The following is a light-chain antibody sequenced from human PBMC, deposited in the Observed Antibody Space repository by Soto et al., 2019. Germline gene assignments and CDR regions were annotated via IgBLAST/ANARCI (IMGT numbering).Light chain of an antibody. Sequence: QSALAQPASVSGSPGQSITISCTGTSSDVGGYNYVSWYQQHPGKAPKLMIYEVSNRPSGVSNRFSGSKSGNTASLTISGLQAEDEADYYCSSYTSRNDVFGTGT. CDR1: SSDVGGYNY. J-gene: IGLJ1*01. CDR3: SSYTSRNDV. V-gene: IGLV2-14*01. CDR2: EVS.